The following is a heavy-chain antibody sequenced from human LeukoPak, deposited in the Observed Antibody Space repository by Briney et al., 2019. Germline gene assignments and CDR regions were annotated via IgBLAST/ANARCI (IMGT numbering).Heavy chain of an antibody. D-gene: IGHD5-12*01. CDR2: ISGSGGST. CDR3: AKDRIGPDSGYDYDY. J-gene: IGHJ4*02. CDR1: GFTFSSYA. V-gene: IGHV3-23*01. Sequence: GGSLRLSCAASGFTFSSYAMSWVRQAPGKGLEWVSAISGSGGSTYYADSVKGRFTISRDNSKNTLYLQMNSLRAEDTAVYYCAKDRIGPDSGYDYDYWGQGTLVTVSS.